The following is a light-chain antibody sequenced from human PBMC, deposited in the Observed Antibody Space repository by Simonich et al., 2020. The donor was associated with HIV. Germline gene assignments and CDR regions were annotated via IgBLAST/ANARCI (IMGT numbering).Light chain of an antibody. CDR2: VESDGSH. Sequence: QLVLTQSPSASASLGASVRLTCTLSSGHSRYDIAWHQQQPEKGPRYLMQVESDGSHSKGDGIPDRFSAASDGAERYLTISSLQFEDEADYYCQTWGAGAGANWVFGGGTKLTVL. CDR1: SGHSRYD. CDR3: QTWGAGAGANWV. V-gene: IGLV4-69*01. J-gene: IGLJ3*02.